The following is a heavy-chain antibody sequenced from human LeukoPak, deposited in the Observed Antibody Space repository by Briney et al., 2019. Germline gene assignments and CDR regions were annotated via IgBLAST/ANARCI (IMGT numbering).Heavy chain of an antibody. CDR1: GGTFSGFA. Sequence: SVKVSCKTSGGTFSGFAMNWVRQAPGQGPEWMGRVIPSLGISKYSQKFQDRLKVTADNSSATAFMELTSLTSDDTAVYYCATFRWIDSWGQGTLVIVSS. CDR2: VIPSLGIS. D-gene: IGHD2/OR15-2a*01. V-gene: IGHV1-69*04. CDR3: ATFRWIDS. J-gene: IGHJ5*01.